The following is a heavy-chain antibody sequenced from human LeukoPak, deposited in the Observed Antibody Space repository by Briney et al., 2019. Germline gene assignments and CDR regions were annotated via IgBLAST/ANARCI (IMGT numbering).Heavy chain of an antibody. Sequence: ASVKVSCKASGYTFTSYDINWVRQATGQGLEWMGWMNPNSGNTGYAQKFQGRVTITTDESTSTAYMELSSLRSEDTAVYYCARDSAWGPEFDYWGQGTLVTVSS. CDR1: GYTFTSYD. CDR3: ARDSAWGPEFDY. CDR2: MNPNSGNT. D-gene: IGHD7-27*01. J-gene: IGHJ4*02. V-gene: IGHV1-8*01.